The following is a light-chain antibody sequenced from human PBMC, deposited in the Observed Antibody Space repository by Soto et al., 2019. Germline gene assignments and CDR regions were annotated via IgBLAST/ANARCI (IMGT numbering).Light chain of an antibody. Sequence: EIVLTQSPATLFLSPGGRATLSCRASQSVRNYLAWYQQKPGQAPRLLIYDASNRATGIPARFHGSGSGTDFTLSITSLEPEDIAVYYCQQRSSWPLTFGGGTKVDIK. CDR2: DAS. CDR3: QQRSSWPLT. V-gene: IGKV3-11*01. J-gene: IGKJ4*01. CDR1: QSVRNY.